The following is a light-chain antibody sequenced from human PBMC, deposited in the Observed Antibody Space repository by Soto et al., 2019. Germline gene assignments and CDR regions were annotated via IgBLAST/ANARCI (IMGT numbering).Light chain of an antibody. CDR1: SSDVGRYDY. J-gene: IGLJ3*02. V-gene: IGLV2-11*01. Sequence: QSALTQPRSVSASPGQSVTISCTGTSSDVGRYDYVSWYQQHPGKAPKLIVYDVTERPSGVPDRFSGSKSGTSASLAITGLQAEDEADYYCQSYDSSLSNSVFGGGTKLTVL. CDR3: QSYDSSLSNSV. CDR2: DVT.